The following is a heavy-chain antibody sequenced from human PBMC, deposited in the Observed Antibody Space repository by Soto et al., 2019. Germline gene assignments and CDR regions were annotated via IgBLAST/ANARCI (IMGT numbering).Heavy chain of an antibody. CDR1: GGTFSSYA. CDR2: IIPIFGTA. CDR3: AGDIVLVPAARLGY. V-gene: IGHV1-69*13. J-gene: IGHJ4*02. D-gene: IGHD2-2*01. Sequence: SVKVSCKASGGTFSSYAIRWVRQAPGQGLEWMGGIIPIFGTANYAQKFQGRVTITADESTSTAYMELSSLRSEDTAVYYCAGDIVLVPAARLGYWGQGTLVTVSS.